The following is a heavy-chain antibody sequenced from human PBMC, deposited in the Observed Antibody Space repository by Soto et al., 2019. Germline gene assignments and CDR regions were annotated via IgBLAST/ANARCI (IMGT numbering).Heavy chain of an antibody. CDR1: GGSISSGGYS. V-gene: IGHV4-30-2*01. D-gene: IGHD1-26*01. CDR3: ARGFDSGKFYAFES. Sequence: PSETLSLTCAVSGGSISSGGYSWSWIRQPPGKGLEWIGYMYHSGSTYYNPSLKSRVTISIDRSKNQFSLKLSSVTAADTAVYYCARGFDSGKFYAFESWGQGTQVTVS. J-gene: IGHJ4*02. CDR2: MYHSGST.